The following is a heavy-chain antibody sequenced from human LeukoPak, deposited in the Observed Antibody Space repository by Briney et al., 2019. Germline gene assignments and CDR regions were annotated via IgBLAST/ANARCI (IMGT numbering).Heavy chain of an antibody. J-gene: IGHJ6*02. CDR3: ARVDGDPKYGMDV. D-gene: IGHD4-17*01. CDR1: GFTFSSYA. V-gene: IGHV3-30-3*01. CDR2: ISYDGSNK. Sequence: GGSLRLSCAASGFTFSSYAMHWVRQAPGKGLEWVAVISYDGSNKYYADSVKGRFTISRDNSKNTLYLQTDSLRAEDTAVYYCARVDGDPKYGMDVWGQGTTVTVSS.